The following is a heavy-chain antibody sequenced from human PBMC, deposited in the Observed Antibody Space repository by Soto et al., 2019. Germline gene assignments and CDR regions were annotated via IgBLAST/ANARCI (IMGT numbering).Heavy chain of an antibody. CDR2: ISGSGGST. V-gene: IGHV3-23*01. Sequence: GGSLRLSCAASGFTFSSYAMSWVRQAPGKGLEWVSAISGSGGSTYYADSVKGRFTISRDNSKNTLYLQMNSLRAEDTAVYYCAKRYCSSTSCYPGFDYWGQGTLVTVSS. CDR1: GFTFSSYA. J-gene: IGHJ4*02. D-gene: IGHD2-2*01. CDR3: AKRYCSSTSCYPGFDY.